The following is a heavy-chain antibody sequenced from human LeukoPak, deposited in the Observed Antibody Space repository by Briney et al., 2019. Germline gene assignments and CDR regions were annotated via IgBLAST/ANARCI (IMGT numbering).Heavy chain of an antibody. CDR2: IYWDDDK. CDR1: GFSLSTSGVG. Sequence: SGPTLVKPTQTLTLTCTFPGFSLSTSGVGVGWIRRPPGKALEWLALIYWDDDKRYSPSLKSRLTITKDTSKNQVVLTMTNMDPVDTATYYCAHMGGIAAAGDAFDIWGQGTMVTVSS. CDR3: AHMGGIAAAGDAFDI. D-gene: IGHD6-13*01. V-gene: IGHV2-5*02. J-gene: IGHJ3*02.